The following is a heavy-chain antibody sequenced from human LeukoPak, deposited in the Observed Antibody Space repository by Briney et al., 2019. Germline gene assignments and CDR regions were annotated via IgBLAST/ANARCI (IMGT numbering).Heavy chain of an antibody. V-gene: IGHV3-33*01. D-gene: IGHD5-12*01. J-gene: IGHJ4*02. CDR1: GFTFSSYG. Sequence: GGSLRLSCAASGFTFSSYGMHWVRQAPGKGLEGVAVIWSDGSNKYYADSVKGRFTISRDNSKNTLYLQMNSLRAEDTAVYYCARGPSVDIVAGPFDYWGQGTLVTVSS. CDR3: ARGPSVDIVAGPFDY. CDR2: IWSDGSNK.